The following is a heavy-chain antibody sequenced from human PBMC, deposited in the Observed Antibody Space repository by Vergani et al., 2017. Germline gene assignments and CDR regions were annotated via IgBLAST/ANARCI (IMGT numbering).Heavy chain of an antibody. J-gene: IGHJ4*02. CDR1: GYTFTSYY. CDR2: INPSGGST. Sequence: QVQLVQSGAEVKKPGASVKVSCKASGYTFTSYYMHWVRQAPGQGLEWMGIINPSGGSTSYAQKFQGRVTVTRDTSTSTVYMELSSLRSEDTAVYYCAREGGTAMPTEWGQGTLVTVSS. V-gene: IGHV1-46*03. CDR3: AREGGTAMPTE. D-gene: IGHD5-18*01.